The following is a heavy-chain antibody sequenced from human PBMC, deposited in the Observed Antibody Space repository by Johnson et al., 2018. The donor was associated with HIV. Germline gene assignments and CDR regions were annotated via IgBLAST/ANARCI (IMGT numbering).Heavy chain of an antibody. CDR3: ARDELDRRYALTAFDI. CDR1: GFTFSSYW. CDR2: IKQDGSEK. D-gene: IGHD1-14*01. Sequence: EVQLVESGGGLVQPGGSLRLSCAASGFTFSSYWMSWVRQAPGKGLEWVANIKQDGSEKHYVDSVKGRFTISRDNAKNSLYLQMNSLRVEDTAVYYCARDELDRRYALTAFDIWGQGTMVTVSS. V-gene: IGHV3-7*03. J-gene: IGHJ3*02.